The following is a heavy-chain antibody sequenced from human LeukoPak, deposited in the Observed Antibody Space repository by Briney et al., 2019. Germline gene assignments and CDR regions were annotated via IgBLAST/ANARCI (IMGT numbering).Heavy chain of an antibody. Sequence: ASVKVSCKASGGTFSSYAISWVRQAPGQGLEWMGWINPNSGGTNYAQKFQGRVTMTRDTSISTAYMELSRLRSDDTAVYYCATSYYDILTGLRPYYYMDVWGKGTTVTISS. CDR1: GGTFSSYA. CDR2: INPNSGGT. CDR3: ATSYYDILTGLRPYYYMDV. V-gene: IGHV1-2*02. J-gene: IGHJ6*03. D-gene: IGHD3-9*01.